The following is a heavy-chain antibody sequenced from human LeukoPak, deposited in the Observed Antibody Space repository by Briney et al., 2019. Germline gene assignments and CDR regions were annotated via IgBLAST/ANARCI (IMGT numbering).Heavy chain of an antibody. CDR3: ARGRFLEWLSGGAFDI. Sequence: SETLSLTCTVSGGSISSSSYYWGWIRQPPGKGLEWIGSIYYSGSTYYNPSLKSRVTISVDTSKNQFSLKLSSVTAADTAVYYCARGRFLEWLSGGAFDIWGQGTMVTVSS. CDR1: GGSISSSSYY. J-gene: IGHJ3*02. D-gene: IGHD3-3*01. CDR2: IYYSGST. V-gene: IGHV4-39*01.